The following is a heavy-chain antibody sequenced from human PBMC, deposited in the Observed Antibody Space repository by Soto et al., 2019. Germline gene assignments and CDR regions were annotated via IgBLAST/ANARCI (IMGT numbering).Heavy chain of an antibody. Sequence: QVQLVESGGGVVQPGRSLRLSCAASGFTFSSYGMHWVRQAPGKGLEWVSVISHDGSNKYYADSVKGRFTISIDNSKNTLYMQMNSLRAEDTAVYYCAKGDRIAAAGHFDYWGQGTLVTVSS. D-gene: IGHD6-13*01. CDR3: AKGDRIAAAGHFDY. V-gene: IGHV3-30*18. CDR1: GFTFSSYG. J-gene: IGHJ4*02. CDR2: ISHDGSNK.